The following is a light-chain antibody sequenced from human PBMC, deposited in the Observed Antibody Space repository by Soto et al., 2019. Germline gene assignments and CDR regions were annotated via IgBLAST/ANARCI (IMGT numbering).Light chain of an antibody. CDR1: QSVRNN. V-gene: IGKV3-15*01. J-gene: IGKJ4*02. CDR3: QQYNDWPPIT. Sequence: IVMTQSPAILSVSLGERATLSCRASQSVRNNLGWYQQKPGQAPRLLIYGASIRATGIPARFSGSGSGTEFTLTISSLQSEDYAVYYCQQYNDWPPITFGGGTKVEIK. CDR2: GAS.